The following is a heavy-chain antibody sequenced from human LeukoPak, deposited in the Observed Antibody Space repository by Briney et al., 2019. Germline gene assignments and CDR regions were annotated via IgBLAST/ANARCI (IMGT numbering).Heavy chain of an antibody. CDR3: ARTSYDSSGYFFDY. D-gene: IGHD3-22*01. J-gene: IGHJ4*02. CDR2: ISAYNGNT. CDR1: GYTFTNSG. Sequence: ASVKVSCKTSGYTFTNSGISWVRQAPGQGLEWMGWISAYNGNTNYAQKLQGRVTMTTDTSTSTAYMELRSLRSDDTAVYYCARTSYDSSGYFFDYWGQGTLVTVSS. V-gene: IGHV1-18*01.